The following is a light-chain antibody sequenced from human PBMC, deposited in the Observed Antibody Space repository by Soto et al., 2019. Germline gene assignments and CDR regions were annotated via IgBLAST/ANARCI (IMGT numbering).Light chain of an antibody. CDR3: HQYKDWPLT. V-gene: IGKV3-15*01. CDR2: GAS. J-gene: IGKJ4*01. Sequence: EIVMTQSPVTLSLSPGERATLSCRASEDIGNNLAWYQQKPGQPPRLLIFGASTRATNIASRFGGTGSGTEFTLTITSLQSGYFATYSCHQYKDWPLTFGGGTKVEI. CDR1: EDIGNN.